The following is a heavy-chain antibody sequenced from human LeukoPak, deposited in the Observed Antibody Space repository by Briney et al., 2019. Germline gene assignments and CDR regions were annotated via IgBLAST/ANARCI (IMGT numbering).Heavy chain of an antibody. J-gene: IGHJ4*02. CDR3: ARGGYSYGYYFDY. Sequence: ASVKVSCKASGYTFTGYYMHWVRQAPAQGLEWMGWINPNSGGTNYAQKFQGRVTMTRDTSISTAYMELSRLRSDDTAVYYCARGGYSYGYYFDYWGQGTLVTVSS. CDR2: INPNSGGT. D-gene: IGHD5-18*01. V-gene: IGHV1-2*02. CDR1: GYTFTGYY.